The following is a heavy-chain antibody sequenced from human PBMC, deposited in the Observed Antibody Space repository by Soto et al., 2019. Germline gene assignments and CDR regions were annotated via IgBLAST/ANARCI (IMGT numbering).Heavy chain of an antibody. CDR2: ISSSSSYI. D-gene: IGHD6-13*01. CDR1: GFTFSSYS. V-gene: IGHV3-21*01. Sequence: EVQLVESGGGLVKPGGSLRLSCAASGFTFSSYSMNWVRQAPGKGLEWVSSISSSSSYIYYADSVKGRFTISRDNAKNSLYLQMNSLRAEDTAVYYCARDSPMAWEQQLVPTDYWGQGTLVTVSS. J-gene: IGHJ4*02. CDR3: ARDSPMAWEQQLVPTDY.